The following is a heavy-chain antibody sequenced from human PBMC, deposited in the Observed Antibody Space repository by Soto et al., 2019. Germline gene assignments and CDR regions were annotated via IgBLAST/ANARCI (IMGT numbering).Heavy chain of an antibody. J-gene: IGHJ6*02. CDR3: ASLMSSGYYYGMDV. D-gene: IGHD3-10*01. CDR1: GGTFSSYT. V-gene: IGHV1-69*02. CDR2: IIPILGIA. Sequence: QVQLVQSGAEVKKPGSSVKVSCKASGGTFSSYTISWVRQAPGQGLEWMGRIIPILGIANYAPKFQGRVTITADKSTSTAYLELSSLSSEDTAVYYCASLMSSGYYYGMDVWGQGTTVTVSS.